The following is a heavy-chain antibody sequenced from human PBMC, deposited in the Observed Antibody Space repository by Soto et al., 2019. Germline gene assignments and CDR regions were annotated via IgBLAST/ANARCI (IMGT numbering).Heavy chain of an antibody. V-gene: IGHV3-30-3*01. CDR1: GFTFSSYA. CDR3: ARDRVEQWPFYYFDY. J-gene: IGHJ4*02. Sequence: QVQLVESGGGVVQPGRSLRLSCAASGFTFSSYAMHWVRQAPGKGLEWVAVISYDGSNKYYADSVKGRFTISRDNSKNTLYLQMNSRRAEDTAVYYCARDRVEQWPFYYFDYWGQGTLVTVSS. D-gene: IGHD6-19*01. CDR2: ISYDGSNK.